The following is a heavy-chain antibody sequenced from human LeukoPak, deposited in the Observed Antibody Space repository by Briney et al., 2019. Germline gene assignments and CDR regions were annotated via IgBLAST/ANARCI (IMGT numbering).Heavy chain of an antibody. J-gene: IGHJ4*02. Sequence: GGSLRLSCAASGFTFSSYEMNWVRQAPGKGLEWVSYISSSGSTIYYADSVKGRFTISRDNAKNSLYLQMNGLRAEDTAVYYCARDWGNSDRVFDYWGQGTLVTVSS. D-gene: IGHD2/OR15-2a*01. CDR2: ISSSGSTI. V-gene: IGHV3-48*03. CDR3: ARDWGNSDRVFDY. CDR1: GFTFSSYE.